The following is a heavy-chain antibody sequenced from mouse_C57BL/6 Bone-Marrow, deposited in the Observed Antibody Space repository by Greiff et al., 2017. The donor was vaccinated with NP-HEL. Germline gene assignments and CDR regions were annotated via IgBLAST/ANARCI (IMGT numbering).Heavy chain of an antibody. CDR1: GYSFTGYF. Sequence: VQLKQSGPELVKPGDSVKISCKASGYSFTGYFMNWVMQSHGKSLEWIGRINPYNGDTFYNQKFKGKATLTVDKSSSTAHMELRSLTSEDSAVYYCARSVVRERFAYWGQGTLVTVSA. CDR3: ARSVVRERFAY. V-gene: IGHV1-20*01. D-gene: IGHD1-1*02. CDR2: INPYNGDT. J-gene: IGHJ3*01.